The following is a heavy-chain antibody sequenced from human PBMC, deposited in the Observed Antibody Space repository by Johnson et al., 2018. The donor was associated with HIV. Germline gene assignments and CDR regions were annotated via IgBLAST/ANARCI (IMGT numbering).Heavy chain of an antibody. CDR2: ISGSVGST. D-gene: IGHD4-17*01. CDR1: GFTFSSYA. J-gene: IGHJ3*02. CDR3: AKDWPLVATVTADAFDI. Sequence: VQLVESGGGLVQPGGSLRLSCAASGFTFSSYAMSWVRQAPGKGLEWVSAISGSVGSTYYADSVKGRFTISRDNSKNTLYLQMNSLRAEDTAVYYCAKDWPLVATVTADAFDIWCQGTMVTVSS. V-gene: IGHV3-23*04.